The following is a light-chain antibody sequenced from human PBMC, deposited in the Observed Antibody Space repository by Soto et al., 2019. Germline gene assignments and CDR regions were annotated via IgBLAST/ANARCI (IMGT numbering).Light chain of an antibody. CDR3: QQSYSTPRT. V-gene: IGKV1-39*01. J-gene: IGKJ1*01. CDR2: AAS. CDR1: QSISSY. Sequence: DIPMTQSPSSLSASVGGRVTITCRASQSISSYLNWYQQKPGKAPKLLIYAASSLQSGVPSRFSGSVSGTDFTLTISSLQPEDFATYYCQQSYSTPRTFGQGTKVDIK.